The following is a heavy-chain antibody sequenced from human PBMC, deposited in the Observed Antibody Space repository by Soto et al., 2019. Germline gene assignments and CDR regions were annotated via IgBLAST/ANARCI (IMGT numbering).Heavy chain of an antibody. D-gene: IGHD3-22*01. J-gene: IGHJ3*02. Sequence: SETLSLTCAVYGGSFSGYYWSWIRQPPGKGLEWIGEVNHSGSTNYNPSLKSRVTISVDRSKNQFSLKLSSVTAADTAVYYCTTDQAGYYDSSGYPAFDIWGQGTMVTVSS. CDR3: TTDQAGYYDSSGYPAFDI. CDR2: VNHSGST. V-gene: IGHV4-34*01. CDR1: GGSFSGYY.